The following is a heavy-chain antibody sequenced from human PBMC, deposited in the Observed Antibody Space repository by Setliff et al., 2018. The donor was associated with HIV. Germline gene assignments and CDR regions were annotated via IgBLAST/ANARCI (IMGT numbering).Heavy chain of an antibody. J-gene: IGHJ5*02. Sequence: GGSLRLSCAASGFTFSIYWMNWVRQAPGKGLEWVSSISYDSRFIYHADSMKGRFTISRDNAKKLVYLQMNSLRAEDTAVYYCVKWNYPNAWGQGTLVTVSS. CDR1: GFTFSIYW. V-gene: IGHV3-21*01. CDR2: ISYDSRFI. CDR3: VKWNYPNA. D-gene: IGHD1-7*01.